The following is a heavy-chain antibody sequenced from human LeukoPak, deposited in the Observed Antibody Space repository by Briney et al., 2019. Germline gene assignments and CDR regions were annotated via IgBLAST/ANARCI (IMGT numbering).Heavy chain of an antibody. CDR1: GFTFSSYA. D-gene: IGHD6-19*01. CDR2: ISGSGGST. V-gene: IGHV3-23*01. Sequence: GGSLRLSCAASGFTFSSYAMSWVRQAPGKGLEWVSAISGSGGSTYYADSVKGRFTISRDNSKNTLYLQMNSLRAEDTAVYYCAKDRVAVAATVPPLFDYWGQGTLVTVSS. J-gene: IGHJ4*02. CDR3: AKDRVAVAATVPPLFDY.